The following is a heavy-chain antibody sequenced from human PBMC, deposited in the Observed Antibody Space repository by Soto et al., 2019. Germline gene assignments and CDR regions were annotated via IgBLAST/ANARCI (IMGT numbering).Heavy chain of an antibody. Sequence: PGGSLRLSCFVSGFPFRSFGMHWVRQAPGKGLEWVSSISNDGSNQHYADSVKGRFTISRDNSKNTVYLQLNSLRGEDTAVYYCSRSRPTGRRDYYYYGMDVWGQGTPVTVSS. CDR2: ISNDGSNQ. D-gene: IGHD1-1*01. CDR3: SRSRPTGRRDYYYYGMDV. CDR1: GFPFRSFG. J-gene: IGHJ6*02. V-gene: IGHV3-30*03.